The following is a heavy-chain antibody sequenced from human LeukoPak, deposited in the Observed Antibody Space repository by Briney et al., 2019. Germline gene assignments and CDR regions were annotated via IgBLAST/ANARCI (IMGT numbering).Heavy chain of an antibody. Sequence: SETLSLTCTVSGGSISSGGYYWSWIRQHSGKGLEWIGYIYYSGSTYYNPSLKSRVTISVDTSKNQFSLKLSSVTAADTAVYYCARGGDGYNYGLFYYYYGMDVWGQGTTVTVSS. J-gene: IGHJ6*02. CDR2: IYYSGST. CDR3: ARGGDGYNYGLFYYYYGMDV. CDR1: GGSISSGGYY. D-gene: IGHD5-24*01. V-gene: IGHV4-31*03.